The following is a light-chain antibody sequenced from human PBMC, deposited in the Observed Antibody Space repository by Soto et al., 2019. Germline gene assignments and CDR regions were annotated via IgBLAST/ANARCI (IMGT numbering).Light chain of an antibody. CDR1: QSVSSPY. Sequence: EVVLTQSPGTLSLSPGERATLSCRASQSVSSPYLAWYQQKPGQSPRLLIYGSSSRATGIPDRFSGSGSGTDFTLTISRLEPEDFAVYYCQQYGYSSWTFGQGTKVEIK. CDR3: QQYGYSSWT. CDR2: GSS. V-gene: IGKV3-20*01. J-gene: IGKJ1*01.